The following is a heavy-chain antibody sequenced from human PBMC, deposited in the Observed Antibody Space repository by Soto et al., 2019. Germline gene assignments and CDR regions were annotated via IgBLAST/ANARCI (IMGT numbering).Heavy chain of an antibody. CDR3: ARGGYYGSGGSHPRFDY. CDR2: IIPIFGTA. D-gene: IGHD3-10*01. V-gene: IGHV1-69*01. CDR1: GGTFSSYA. Sequence: QVQLVQSGAEVKKPGSSVKVSCKASGGTFSSYAISWVRQAPGQGLEWMGGIIPIFGTANYAQKFQGRVTITADESTSTAYMELSSLRSEDTAVYYCARGGYYGSGGSHPRFDYWGQGSLVTVSS. J-gene: IGHJ4*02.